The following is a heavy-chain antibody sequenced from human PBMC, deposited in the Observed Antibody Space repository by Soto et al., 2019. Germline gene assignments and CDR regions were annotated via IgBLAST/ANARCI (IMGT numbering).Heavy chain of an antibody. J-gene: IGHJ4*02. CDR1: GFTFTYYG. CDR2: ISYDRSIS. CDR3: AKDRYHYDSSGFDY. V-gene: IGHV3-30*18. D-gene: IGHD3-22*01. Sequence: GGSLRLSCAASGFTFTYYGMHWVRQAPGKGLEWVAFISYDRSISYYTDSVKGRFTISRDNYNNTLYLQMNSLRAEDTAVYYCAKDRYHYDSSGFDYWGQGTLVTVSS.